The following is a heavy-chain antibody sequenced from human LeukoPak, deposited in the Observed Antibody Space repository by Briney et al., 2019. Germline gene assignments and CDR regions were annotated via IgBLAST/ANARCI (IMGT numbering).Heavy chain of an antibody. D-gene: IGHD4-23*01. J-gene: IGHJ4*02. V-gene: IGHV1-46*01. CDR3: ARGRGGDGGNQWGTFDY. Sequence: ASVKVSFKASGYTFTSYYMHWVRQAPGQGLEWMGIINPSGGSTSYAQKFQGRVTMTRDTSTSTVYMELSSLRSEDTAVYYCARGRGGDGGNQWGTFDYWGQGTLVTVSS. CDR2: INPSGGST. CDR1: GYTFTSYY.